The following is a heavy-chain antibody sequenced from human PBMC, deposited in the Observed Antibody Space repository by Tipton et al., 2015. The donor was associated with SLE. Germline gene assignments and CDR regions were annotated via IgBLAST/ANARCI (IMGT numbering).Heavy chain of an antibody. CDR2: IYYSGST. CDR1: GGSISSSSYY. D-gene: IGHD6-13*01. J-gene: IGHJ4*02. CDR3: AREAYSSSWYSGDY. Sequence: TLSLTCTVSGGSISSSSYYWGWIRQPPGKGLGWIGSIYYSGSTYYNPSLKSRVTISVDTSKNQFSLKLSSVTAADTAVYYCAREAYSSSWYSGDYWGQGTLVTVSS. V-gene: IGHV4-39*07.